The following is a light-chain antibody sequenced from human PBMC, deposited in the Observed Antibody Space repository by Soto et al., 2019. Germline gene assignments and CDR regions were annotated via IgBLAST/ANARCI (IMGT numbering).Light chain of an antibody. J-gene: IGKJ4*01. CDR2: KAS. V-gene: IGKV1-5*03. Sequence: DIQMTQSPSTLSASVGDRVTITCRASQSISTWLAWYQQKPGKAPKLLIYKASSLEGVVPSRFSGSGSGTEFNITISSLQPDDFATYYCQQYNTYPLTFGGGTTVDIK. CDR1: QSISTW. CDR3: QQYNTYPLT.